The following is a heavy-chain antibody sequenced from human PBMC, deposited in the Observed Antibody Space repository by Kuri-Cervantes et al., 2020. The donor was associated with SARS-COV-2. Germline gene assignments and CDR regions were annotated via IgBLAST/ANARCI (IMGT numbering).Heavy chain of an antibody. J-gene: IGHJ3*02. CDR1: GYTFTSYG. V-gene: IGHV1-18*01. Sequence: ASVKVSCKASGYTFTSYGISWVRQAPGQGLEWMGWISAYNGNTNYAQKLQGRVTMTTDTSTSTAYTELRSLRSDDTAVYYCARDGIDIVVGNDAFDIWGQGTMVTVSS. D-gene: IGHD2-2*01. CDR3: ARDGIDIVVGNDAFDI. CDR2: ISAYNGNT.